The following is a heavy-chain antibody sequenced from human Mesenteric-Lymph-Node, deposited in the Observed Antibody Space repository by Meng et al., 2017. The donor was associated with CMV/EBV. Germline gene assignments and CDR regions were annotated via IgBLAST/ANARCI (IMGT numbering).Heavy chain of an antibody. CDR1: GFTFSSYA. D-gene: IGHD6-13*01. Sequence: GESLKISCAASGFTFSSYAMHWVRQAPGKGLEWVAVISYDGNNKYYGDSVRGRFTISRDNSKNTLYLQMNSLRAEDTAVYYCARGQGSSWYRFDPWGQGTLVTVSS. J-gene: IGHJ5*02. CDR3: ARGQGSSWYRFDP. V-gene: IGHV3-30*14. CDR2: ISYDGNNK.